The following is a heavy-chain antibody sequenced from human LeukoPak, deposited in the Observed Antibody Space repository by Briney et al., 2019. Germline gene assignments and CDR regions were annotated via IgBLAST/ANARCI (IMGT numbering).Heavy chain of an antibody. J-gene: IGHJ5*02. Sequence: SQTLSLTCTVSGASISSGSYYWNWIRQPAGKGLEWIGRIFASGSTNYNPSLKSRVTISLDTSKNQFSLKLSSVTAADTAVYYCARATPRIAAAGHNWFDPWGQGTLVTVSS. CDR1: GASISSGSYY. V-gene: IGHV4-61*02. CDR3: ARATPRIAAAGHNWFDP. CDR2: IFASGST. D-gene: IGHD6-13*01.